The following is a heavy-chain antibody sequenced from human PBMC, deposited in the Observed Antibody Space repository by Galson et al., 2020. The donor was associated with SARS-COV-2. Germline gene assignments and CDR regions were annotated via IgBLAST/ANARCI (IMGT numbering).Heavy chain of an antibody. D-gene: IGHD5-18*01. CDR1: GFPFSTHS. CDR2: TSTSSSYT. CDR3: ARDEGIRGYNYGRLYYCMDV. J-gene: IGHJ6*02. V-gene: IGHV3-21*01. Sequence: GESLKTSCAASGFPFSTHSMHWVRLAPGKGLEWVSSTSTSSSYTYYVDSVKGRFSISRDNPRNSLYLQMNSLRAEDTAVYYCARDEGIRGYNYGRLYYCMDVWGQGTTVTVSS.